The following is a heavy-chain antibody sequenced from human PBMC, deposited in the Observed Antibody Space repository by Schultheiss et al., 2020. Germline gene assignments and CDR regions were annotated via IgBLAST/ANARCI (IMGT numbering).Heavy chain of an antibody. D-gene: IGHD5-12*01. Sequence: GGSLRLSCAASGFMFSSYAMHWVRQAPGKGLEWVSLISWDGGSTYYADSVKGRFTISRDNAKTSLYLQMNSLTADDTAVYFCARDPVANLGLDFDYWGQGALVTVSS. CDR3: ARDPVANLGLDFDY. J-gene: IGHJ4*02. V-gene: IGHV3-43D*04. CDR1: GFMFSSYA. CDR2: ISWDGGST.